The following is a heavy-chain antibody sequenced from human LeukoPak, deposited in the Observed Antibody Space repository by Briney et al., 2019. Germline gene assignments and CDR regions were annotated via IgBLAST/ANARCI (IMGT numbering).Heavy chain of an antibody. Sequence: SETLSLTCTVSGGSISSSSYYWGWIRQPPGKGLEWIGTIYYSGSTYYNPSLKSRVTISVDTSKNQFSLKLSSVTAADTAVYYCARDDVMATIGYWGQGTLVTVSS. J-gene: IGHJ4*02. CDR3: ARDDVMATIGY. V-gene: IGHV4-39*07. CDR1: GGSISSSSYY. CDR2: IYYSGST. D-gene: IGHD5-24*01.